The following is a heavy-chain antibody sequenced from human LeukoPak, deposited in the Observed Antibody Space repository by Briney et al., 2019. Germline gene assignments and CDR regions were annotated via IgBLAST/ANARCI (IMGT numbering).Heavy chain of an antibody. D-gene: IGHD4-17*01. CDR2: ISYDGSNK. Sequence: GGSLRLSYAASGFTFSSYAMHWVRQAPGKGLDWVAVISYDGSNKYYADSVKGRFTISRDNSKNTLYLQMNSLRAEDTAVYYCARAGVIPMFSMTTVKSANYYYYMDVWGKGTTVTVSS. J-gene: IGHJ6*03. CDR3: ARAGVIPMFSMTTVKSANYYYYMDV. CDR1: GFTFSSYA. V-gene: IGHV3-30*04.